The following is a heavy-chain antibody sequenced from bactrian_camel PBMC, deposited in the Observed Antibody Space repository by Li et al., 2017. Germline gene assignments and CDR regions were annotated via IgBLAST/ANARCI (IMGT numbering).Heavy chain of an antibody. Sequence: HVQLVESGGGLVQPGGSLRLSCAASGHLFASYYRSWIRQVTGKGLEWVSSIPGDGSNTYYQDSVKGRFTISRDNAKNTVYLQMNSLKSEDTALYYCATHALSLWAGYVLPLNYWGQGTQVTVS. D-gene: IGHD3*01. V-gene: IGHV3-2*01. CDR1: GHLFASYY. J-gene: IGHJ4*01. CDR2: IPGDGSNT. CDR3: ATHALSLWAGYVLPLNY.